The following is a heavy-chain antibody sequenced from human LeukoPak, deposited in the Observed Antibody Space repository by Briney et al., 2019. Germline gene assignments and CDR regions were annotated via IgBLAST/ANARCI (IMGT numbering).Heavy chain of an antibody. Sequence: GGSLRLSCAASGLTVTNAWMNWARQLPGKGLVWVSRISPTGSTTSYADSVKGRFTVSRDNAKNTLYLQVNNLRAEDTAVYYCARGPNSNWSGLDFWGQGTLLTVSS. CDR3: ARGPNSNWSGLDF. D-gene: IGHD6-6*01. J-gene: IGHJ4*02. CDR1: GLTVTNAW. V-gene: IGHV3-74*01. CDR2: ISPTGSTT.